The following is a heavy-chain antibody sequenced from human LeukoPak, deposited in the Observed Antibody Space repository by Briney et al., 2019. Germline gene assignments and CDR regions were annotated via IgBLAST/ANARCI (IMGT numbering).Heavy chain of an antibody. CDR1: GFTFSCHP. J-gene: IGHJ4*02. D-gene: IGHD6-19*01. CDR2: IGAAGTGT. CDR3: ARRDTSGWYSLDN. V-gene: IGHV3-23*01. Sequence: GGSLRLSCAASGFTFSCHPMTWVRQAPGKGLEWVSSIGAAGTGTYYSDYVKGRFTISRDSSKNTVFLQMDSLRAEDTAIYFCARRDTSGWYSLDNWGRGTLVTVSS.